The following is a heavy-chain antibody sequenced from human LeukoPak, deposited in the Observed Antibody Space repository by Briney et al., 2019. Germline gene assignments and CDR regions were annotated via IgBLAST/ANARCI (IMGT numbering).Heavy chain of an antibody. J-gene: IGHJ3*02. CDR1: GYTFTGYY. V-gene: IGHV1-2*02. Sequence: VKVSCKASGYTFTGYYMHWVRQAPGQGLEWMGWINPNSGDTNYAQKFQGRVTMTRDTSISTAYMELSRLRSDDTAVYYCARDWYQKAFDIWGQGTMVTVSS. D-gene: IGHD2-2*01. CDR3: ARDWYQKAFDI. CDR2: INPNSGDT.